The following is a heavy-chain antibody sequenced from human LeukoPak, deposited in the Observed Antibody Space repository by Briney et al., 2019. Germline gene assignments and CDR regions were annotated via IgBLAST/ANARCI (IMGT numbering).Heavy chain of an antibody. J-gene: IGHJ4*02. V-gene: IGHV3-23*01. D-gene: IGHD3-9*01. CDR2: IVGSGGST. CDR3: SKWGDYDVLTGYYDSDF. Sequence: GASLRLSCAASGFTFSNYAMSWVRQAPGKGLEWVSAIVGSGGSTYYANSVKGRFTISRDNSKNTLFLQMNSLRVEDTALYYCSKWGDYDVLTGYYDSDFWGQGTLVTVSS. CDR1: GFTFSNYA.